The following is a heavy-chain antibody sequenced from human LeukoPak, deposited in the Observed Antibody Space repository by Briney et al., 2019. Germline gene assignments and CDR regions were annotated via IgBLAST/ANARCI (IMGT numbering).Heavy chain of an antibody. CDR1: GGSFSGYY. V-gene: IGHV4-34*01. J-gene: IGHJ5*02. Sequence: SETLSLTCAVYGGSFSGYYWSWIRQPPGKGLEWIGEINHSGSTNYNPSLKSRVTISVDTSKNQFSLELSSVTAADTAVYYCARKYYYDSSGYSNWFDPWGQGTLVTVSS. D-gene: IGHD3-22*01. CDR2: INHSGST. CDR3: ARKYYYDSSGYSNWFDP.